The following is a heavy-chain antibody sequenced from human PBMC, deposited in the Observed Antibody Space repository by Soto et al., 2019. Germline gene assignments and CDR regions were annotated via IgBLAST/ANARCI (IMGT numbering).Heavy chain of an antibody. V-gene: IGHV3-33*01. CDR2: IWNDGTSR. Sequence: QVQLVESGGGVVQPGRSLRLSCEASGFTFSNYGMHWVRQAPGKGLEWVAVIWNDGTSRYYADSVKGRFTISRDKSKNTLFLQINKMRAEDTAVYYCARPDIVAAIGGALDCWGQGTLVTVSS. CDR3: ARPDIVAAIGGALDC. CDR1: GFTFSNYG. J-gene: IGHJ4*02. D-gene: IGHD5-12*01.